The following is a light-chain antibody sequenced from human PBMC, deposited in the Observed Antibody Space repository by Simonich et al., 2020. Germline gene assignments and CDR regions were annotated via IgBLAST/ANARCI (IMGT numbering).Light chain of an antibody. Sequence: QSALTQPASVSGSPGQSIPISCTGNSSDVGGYNYVSWYPQHPGKAPQIMIYDVSKLPSVGSNRFAGSKSGNTASLTISGLQAEDEADYYCSSYTSSSTYVVFGGGTKLTVL. J-gene: IGLJ2*01. V-gene: IGLV2-14*01. CDR3: SSYTSSSTYVV. CDR2: DVS. CDR1: SSDVGGYNY.